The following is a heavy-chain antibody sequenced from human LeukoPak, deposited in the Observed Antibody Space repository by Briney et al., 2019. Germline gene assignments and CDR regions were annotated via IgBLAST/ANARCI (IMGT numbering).Heavy chain of an antibody. Sequence: ASVKVSCTASGYTFTGYYMHWVRQAPGQGLEWMGRINPNSGGTNYAQKFQGRVTMTRDTSISTAYMELSSLRSEDTAVYYCATIIAYCGGDCSDDAFDIWGQGTMVTVSS. J-gene: IGHJ3*02. CDR1: GYTFTGYY. CDR3: ATIIAYCGGDCSDDAFDI. CDR2: INPNSGGT. V-gene: IGHV1-2*06. D-gene: IGHD2-21*02.